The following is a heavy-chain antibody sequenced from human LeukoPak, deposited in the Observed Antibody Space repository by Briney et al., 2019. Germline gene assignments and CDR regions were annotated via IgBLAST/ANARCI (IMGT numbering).Heavy chain of an antibody. CDR2: IFSDDDK. V-gene: IGHV2-5*02. CDR3: AHRYYDHAWETAHYFDY. Sequence: SGPTLVKPTQTLTLTCTFSGFSLSTSGVGVGWIRQPPGKALEWLALIFSDDDKRYSPSLKNRLTITKDTSKNQVVLTMTNMDPVDTATYYCAHRYYDHAWETAHYFDYWGQGTLVTVSS. J-gene: IGHJ4*02. D-gene: IGHD3-16*01. CDR1: GFSLSTSGVG.